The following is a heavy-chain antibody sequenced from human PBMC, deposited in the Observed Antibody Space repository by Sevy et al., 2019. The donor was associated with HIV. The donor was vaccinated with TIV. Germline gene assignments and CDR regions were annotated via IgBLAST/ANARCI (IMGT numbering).Heavy chain of an antibody. CDR1: GYTFTSYG. D-gene: IGHD2-15*01. CDR3: ASGEKYCSGGSCYFHLDY. V-gene: IGHV1-18*01. J-gene: IGHJ4*02. CDR2: INVYNGNA. Sequence: ASVKVSCKASGYTFTSYGINWVRQAPGQGLEWMGWINVYNGNANYAQKLQGRGTMTTDTSTSTAYMELRSLRSDDTALYYYASGEKYCSGGSCYFHLDYWGQGTLVTVSS.